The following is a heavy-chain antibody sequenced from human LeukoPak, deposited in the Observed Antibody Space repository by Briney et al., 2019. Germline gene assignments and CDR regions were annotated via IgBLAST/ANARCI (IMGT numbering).Heavy chain of an antibody. CDR1: GSTFSSYN. CDR2: ISSSASTI. CDR3: GRSGTYAYFDY. J-gene: IGHJ4*02. V-gene: IGHV3-48*01. Sequence: GSLRLSCAASGSTFSSYNMNWVRQAPGKGLEWVSYISSSASTIYYADSVEGRFTISRDNAKNSLFLQMNSLRAEDTAVYYCGRSGTYAYFDYWGQGTLVTVSS. D-gene: IGHD1-26*01.